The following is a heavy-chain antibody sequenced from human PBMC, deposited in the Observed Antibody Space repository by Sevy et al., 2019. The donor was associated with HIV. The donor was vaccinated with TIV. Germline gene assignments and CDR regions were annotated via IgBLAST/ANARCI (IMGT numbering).Heavy chain of an antibody. CDR3: ARSTYYFDTTGFGSFDI. J-gene: IGHJ3*02. CDR2: VNWKGDGI. D-gene: IGHD3-22*01. V-gene: IGHV3-20*01. Sequence: GGPLRLSCATSGFTFDDYAMNWVRQVPGKGLEGVSGVNWKGDGIGYGDSVKGRFIISRDNAKKSLYLQMNSLRVEDTALYHCARSTYYFDTTGFGSFDIWGQGTMVTVSS. CDR1: GFTFDDYA.